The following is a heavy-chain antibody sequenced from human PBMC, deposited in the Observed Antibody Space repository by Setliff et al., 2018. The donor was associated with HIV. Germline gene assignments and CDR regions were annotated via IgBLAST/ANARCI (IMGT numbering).Heavy chain of an antibody. J-gene: IGHJ6*03. CDR1: GGSISSYY. CDR3: ARGSSWQYYYYYYMDV. D-gene: IGHD6-13*01. V-gene: IGHV4-59*01. CDR2: IYYSGST. Sequence: SETLSLTCTVSGGSISSYYWSWIRQHPGKGLEWIVYIYYSGSTNYNPSLKSRVTISVDTSKNQFSLKLSSVTAADTAVYYCARGSSWQYYYYYYMDVWGKGTTVTVSS.